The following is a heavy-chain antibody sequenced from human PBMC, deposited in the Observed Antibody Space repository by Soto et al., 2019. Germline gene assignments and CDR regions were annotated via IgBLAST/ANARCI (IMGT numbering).Heavy chain of an antibody. Sequence: QVPLVQSGAEVKKPGASVKVSCKASGYTFTSYGISWVRQAPGQGLEWMGWISAYNGNTNYAQKLQGRVTMTTDTSTSTAYMELRSLRSDDTAVYYCARDTRYCSSTSCYRGSDFDYWGQGTLVTVSS. CDR2: ISAYNGNT. CDR3: ARDTRYCSSTSCYRGSDFDY. V-gene: IGHV1-18*01. J-gene: IGHJ4*02. D-gene: IGHD2-2*02. CDR1: GYTFTSYG.